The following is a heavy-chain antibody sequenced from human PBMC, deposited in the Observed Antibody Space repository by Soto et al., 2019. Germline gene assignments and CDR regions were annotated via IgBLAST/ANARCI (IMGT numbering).Heavy chain of an antibody. Sequence: GESLKISFKGSGYTFTNYWIGWVRQMPGRGLEWMGIIYPGDSDTRYSPSFEGQVTISADKSSRTAYLQWSSLKDSDTAIYYCARRGSSSPSYHFDFWGQGTPVTVSS. CDR2: IYPGDSDT. CDR1: GYTFTNYW. D-gene: IGHD6-13*01. V-gene: IGHV5-51*01. CDR3: ARRGSSSPSYHFDF. J-gene: IGHJ4*02.